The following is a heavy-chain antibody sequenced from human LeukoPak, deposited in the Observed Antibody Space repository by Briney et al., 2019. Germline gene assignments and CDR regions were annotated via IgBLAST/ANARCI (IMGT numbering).Heavy chain of an antibody. CDR1: GFTFNNFA. CDR2: ISGSGGST. Sequence: GGSPRLSCAASGFTFNNFAMSWVRQAPGKGLEWVSAISGSGGSTYYADSVKGRFTISRDNSKNTLYLQMNSLRAEDTAVYYCAKDPDCTSGVCYTFFDYWGQGTPVTVSS. D-gene: IGHD2-8*01. CDR3: AKDPDCTSGVCYTFFDY. V-gene: IGHV3-23*01. J-gene: IGHJ4*02.